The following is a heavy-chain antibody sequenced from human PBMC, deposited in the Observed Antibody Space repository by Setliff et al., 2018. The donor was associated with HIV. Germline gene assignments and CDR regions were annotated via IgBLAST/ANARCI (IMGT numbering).Heavy chain of an antibody. CDR3: ARQGSWLDS. V-gene: IGHV4-34*01. J-gene: IGHJ5*01. D-gene: IGHD2-15*01. Sequence: SETLSLTCGVYGGSFSGYYWSWIRQPPGKGLEWIGEINHSGSTNYNPSLKSRVTISVDTSKNQFSLKLSSVTAADTAVYYCARQGSWLDSWGQGTLVTVSS. CDR2: INHSGST. CDR1: GGSFSGYY.